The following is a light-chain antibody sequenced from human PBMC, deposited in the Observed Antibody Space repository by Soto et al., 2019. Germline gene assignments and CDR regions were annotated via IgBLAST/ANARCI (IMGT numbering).Light chain of an antibody. Sequence: QSVLTQPPSVSGAPGQRVTVSCTGSSSNIGAGYDVNWYQQLPGTAPKLLISLTNHRPSGVPDRFSGSKSGTSASLAITGLQPEDAADYYCQSYDLSLRGYVLGTGTKVTVL. CDR3: QSYDLSLRGYV. V-gene: IGLV1-40*01. CDR2: LTN. CDR1: SSNIGAGYD. J-gene: IGLJ1*01.